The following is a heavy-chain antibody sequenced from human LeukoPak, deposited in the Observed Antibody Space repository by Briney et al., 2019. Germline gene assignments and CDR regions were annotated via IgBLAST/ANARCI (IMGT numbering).Heavy chain of an antibody. CDR3: ARGRRNVLRFLGASLNWFDP. CDR2: INHSGST. V-gene: IGHV4-34*01. Sequence: PSETLSLTCAVYGGSFSGYYWSWIRQPPGKGLEWIGEINHSGSTNYDPSLKSRVTISVDTSKNQFSLKLSSVTAADTAAYYCARGRRNVLRFLGASLNWFDPWGQGTLVTVSS. CDR1: GGSFSGYY. D-gene: IGHD3-3*01. J-gene: IGHJ5*02.